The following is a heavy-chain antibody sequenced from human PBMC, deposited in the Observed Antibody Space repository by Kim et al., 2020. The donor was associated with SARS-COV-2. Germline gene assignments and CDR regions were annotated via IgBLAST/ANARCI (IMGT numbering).Heavy chain of an antibody. CDR3: AMDHPSSGWPTFDS. J-gene: IGHJ4*02. Sequence: YPDSVKGRLTVSRDITTDTLYLQMNSLRAEDTPIYYCAMDHPSSGWPTFDSWGQGTLVAVSS. D-gene: IGHD6-19*01. V-gene: IGHV3-9*01.